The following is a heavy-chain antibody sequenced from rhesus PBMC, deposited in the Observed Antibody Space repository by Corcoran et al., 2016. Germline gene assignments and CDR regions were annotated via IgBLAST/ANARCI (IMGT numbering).Heavy chain of an antibody. CDR1: GFTFSSYV. J-gene: IGHJ4*01. D-gene: IGHD3-28*01. Sequence: EVQLVESGGGLVQPGGSLRLSCAASGFTFSSYVMSWVRQAPGKGLEWVSYISNGGGITYYADSVKGRFTISRDNSKNTISLQMNSLRAEDTAVYYCAKIPSSANYYDSGYYTVDYWGQGVLVTVSS. CDR2: ISNGGGIT. CDR3: AKIPSSANYYDSGYYTVDY. V-gene: IGHV3S5*01.